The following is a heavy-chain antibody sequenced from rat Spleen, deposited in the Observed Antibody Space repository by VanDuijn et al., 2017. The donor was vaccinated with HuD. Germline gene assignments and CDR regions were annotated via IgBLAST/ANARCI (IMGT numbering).Heavy chain of an antibody. CDR1: GFTFSHYY. Sequence: EVQLVESGGGLVQPGRSLKLSCAVSGFTFSHYYMAWVRRTPTKGLEWVATIGYAGSRTYYRGSVKGRFTISRDNAKNILYLQMDSLRSEDTATYYCASRTGTWFAYWGQGTLVTVSS. J-gene: IGHJ3*01. CDR2: IGYAGSRT. CDR3: ASRTGTWFAY. V-gene: IGHV5-7*01. D-gene: IGHD5-1*01.